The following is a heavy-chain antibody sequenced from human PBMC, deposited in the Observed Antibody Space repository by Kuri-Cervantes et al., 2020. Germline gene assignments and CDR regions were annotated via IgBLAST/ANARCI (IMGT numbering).Heavy chain of an antibody. Sequence: ETLSLTCAASGFTFSNSDMSWVRQAPGKGLEWVSAISNSGISTYYADSVKGRFTISRDNSKNTLYLQMNSLRAEDTAVYYCAARSITGTTGWFDTWGQGTLVTVSS. J-gene: IGHJ5*02. D-gene: IGHD1-14*01. V-gene: IGHV3-23*01. CDR3: AARSITGTTGWFDT. CDR2: ISNSGIST. CDR1: GFTFSNSD.